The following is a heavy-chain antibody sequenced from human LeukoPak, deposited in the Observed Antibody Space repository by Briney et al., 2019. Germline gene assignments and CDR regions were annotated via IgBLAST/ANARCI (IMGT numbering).Heavy chain of an antibody. Sequence: ASVTVSFKAYGYTFIIHGISWVRQAPGQGLEWMGWISGSSYNTNYAQRLQGRVTMTTDTSTTTAYMELRSLRSDDTAVYYCARATGTWGHDGFDIWGQGTMVTVSS. J-gene: IGHJ3*02. CDR2: ISGSSYNT. D-gene: IGHD3-16*01. CDR3: ARATGTWGHDGFDI. CDR1: GYTFIIHG. V-gene: IGHV1-18*01.